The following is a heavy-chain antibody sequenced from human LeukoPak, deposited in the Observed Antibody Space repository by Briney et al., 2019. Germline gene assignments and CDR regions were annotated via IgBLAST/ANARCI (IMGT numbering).Heavy chain of an antibody. J-gene: IGHJ4*02. D-gene: IGHD2-2*01. CDR3: ARALSVPAAIPFDY. CDR2: INTNTGNP. Sequence: ASVKVSCKASGYTFTSYAMNWVRQAPGQGLEWMGWINTNTGNPTYAQGFTGRFVFSLDTSVSTAYLQISNPKAEDTAVYYCARALSVPAAIPFDYWGQGTLVTVSS. CDR1: GYTFTSYA. V-gene: IGHV7-4-1*02.